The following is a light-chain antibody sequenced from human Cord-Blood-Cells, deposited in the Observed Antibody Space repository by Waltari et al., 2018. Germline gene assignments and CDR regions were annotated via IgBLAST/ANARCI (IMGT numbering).Light chain of an antibody. CDR2: AAS. V-gene: IGKV1-8*01. Sequence: AIRMTQSPSSLSACTGDYFTNTCRASQGISSYLAWYQQKPGKAPKLLIYAASTLQSGVPSRFSGSGSGTDFTLTISCLQSEDFATYYCQQYYSYPWTFGQGTKVEIK. J-gene: IGKJ1*01. CDR3: QQYYSYPWT. CDR1: QGISSY.